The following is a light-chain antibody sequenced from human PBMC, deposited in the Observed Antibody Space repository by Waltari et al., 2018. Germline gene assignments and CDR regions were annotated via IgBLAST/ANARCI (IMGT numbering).Light chain of an antibody. V-gene: IGLV2-23*02. CDR3: CSYAGSTTHYV. J-gene: IGLJ1*01. Sequence: QSALTQPASVSGSPGQSITISCTGTSSDIGSYTLVSWYQQHPGEAPKLIIFEVSKRPSGVSSRVSGSKSGKTASLTISGLRAEDEADYYCCSYAGSTTHYVFGTATKVTVL. CDR1: SSDIGSYTL. CDR2: EVS.